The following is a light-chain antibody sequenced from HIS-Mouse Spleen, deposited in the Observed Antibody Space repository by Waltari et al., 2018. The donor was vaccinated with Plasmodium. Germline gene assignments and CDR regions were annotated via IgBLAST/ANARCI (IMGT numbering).Light chain of an antibody. CDR1: QSVSSY. Sequence: EIVLTQSPATLSLSPGERATLSCKASQSVSSYLAWYQQKPGQAPRLHIYDASSRATGIPARLSGSGSVTDFPLTISSLEPEDFAVYYCQQRSNWPRVLTFGGGTKVEIK. CDR3: QQRSNWPRVLT. CDR2: DAS. J-gene: IGKJ4*01. V-gene: IGKV3-11*01.